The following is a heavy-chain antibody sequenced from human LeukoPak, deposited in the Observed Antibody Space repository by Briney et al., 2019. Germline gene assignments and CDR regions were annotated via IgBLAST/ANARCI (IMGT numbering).Heavy chain of an antibody. J-gene: IGHJ4*02. V-gene: IGHV3-11*04. CDR1: GFTFSDYY. D-gene: IGHD2-15*01. Sequence: PGGSLRLSCAASGFTFSDYYMSWIRQAPGKGLEWVSYISSSGSTIYYADSVKGRFTISRDNAKNSLYLQMNSLRAEDTAVYYCASYCSGGSCYVGGGDYWGQGTLVTVCS. CDR3: ASYCSGGSCYVGGGDY. CDR2: ISSSGSTI.